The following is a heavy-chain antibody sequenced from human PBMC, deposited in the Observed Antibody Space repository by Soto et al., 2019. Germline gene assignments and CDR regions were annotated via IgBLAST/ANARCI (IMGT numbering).Heavy chain of an antibody. D-gene: IGHD5-18*01. CDR2: IGTAGDT. Sequence: GGSLRLSCAASGFTFSSYDMHWVRQATGKGLEWVSAIGTAGDTYYPGSVKGRFTISRENAKNSLYLQMNSLRAEDTAVYYCARKDTAMAEFDYWGQGTLVTVSS. V-gene: IGHV3-13*01. CDR1: GFTFSSYD. J-gene: IGHJ4*02. CDR3: ARKDTAMAEFDY.